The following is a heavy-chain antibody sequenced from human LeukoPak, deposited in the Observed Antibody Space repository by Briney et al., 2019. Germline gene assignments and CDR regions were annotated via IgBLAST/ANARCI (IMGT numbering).Heavy chain of an antibody. J-gene: IGHJ4*02. CDR1: GFTFDDYA. CDR3: ARGDVDTAMASDY. V-gene: IGHV3-9*01. CDR2: ISWNSGSI. Sequence: GGSLRLSCAASGFTFDDYAMHWVRQAPGKGLEWVSGISWNSGSIGYADSVKGRFTISRDNAKNSLYLQMNSLRAEDTAVYYCARGDVDTAMASDYWGQGTLVTVSS. D-gene: IGHD5-18*01.